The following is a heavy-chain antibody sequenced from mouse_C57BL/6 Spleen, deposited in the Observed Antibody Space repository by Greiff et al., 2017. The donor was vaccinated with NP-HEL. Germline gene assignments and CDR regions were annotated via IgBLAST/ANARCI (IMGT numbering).Heavy chain of an antibody. Sequence: VQLQQSGPELVKPGASVKISCKASGYSFTGYYMHWVKQSSEKSLEWIGEINPSTGGTSYNQKFKGKATLTVDKSSSTAYMQLKSLTSEDSAVYYCASPYYYGSNYFDYWGQGTTLTVSS. CDR3: ASPYYYGSNYFDY. D-gene: IGHD1-1*01. J-gene: IGHJ2*01. V-gene: IGHV1-43*01. CDR2: INPSTGGT. CDR1: GYSFTGYY.